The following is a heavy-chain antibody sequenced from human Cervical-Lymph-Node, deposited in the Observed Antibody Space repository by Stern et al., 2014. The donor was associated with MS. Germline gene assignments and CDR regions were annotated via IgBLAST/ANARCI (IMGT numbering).Heavy chain of an antibody. J-gene: IGHJ6*02. Sequence: QVQLVQSGAEVQTPGSSVRVSCKASGDTSNTAAVHWVRQAPGQGLEWMGGIIRVFGTPVYAQIFKGRVSIAADESAATNYMELSSLTSDDTAVYYCARGASSAAWYKHGVDVWGQGTTVTVSS. V-gene: IGHV1-69*01. CDR1: GDTSNTAA. D-gene: IGHD1-14*01. CDR2: IIRVFGTP. CDR3: ARGASSAAWYKHGVDV.